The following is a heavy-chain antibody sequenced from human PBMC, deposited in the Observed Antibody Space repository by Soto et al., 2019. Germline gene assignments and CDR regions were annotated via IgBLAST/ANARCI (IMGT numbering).Heavy chain of an antibody. CDR3: ARDPIIGPGIAFDI. Sequence: SLRLSCAASGITFSSYAMIWVRQAPGKGLEWVSAISGIGVGTYYADSVKGRFTISRDNSQNTLYLQMINLRAEDTAVYYCARDPIIGPGIAFDIWGQGTLVTVSS. D-gene: IGHD2-2*01. V-gene: IGHV3-23*01. CDR1: GITFSSYA. J-gene: IGHJ3*02. CDR2: ISGIGVGT.